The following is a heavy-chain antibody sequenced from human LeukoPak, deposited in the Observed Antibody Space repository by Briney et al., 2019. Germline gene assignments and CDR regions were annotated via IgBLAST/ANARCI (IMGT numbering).Heavy chain of an antibody. V-gene: IGHV4-59*01. Sequence: SETLSLTCAVYGGSFSGYYWSWIRQPPGKGLEWIGYIYYSGSTNYNPSLKSRVTISVDTSKNQFSLKLSSVTAADTAVYYCARGAYDFWSGPMGYYYYGMDVWGQGTTVTVSS. J-gene: IGHJ6*02. CDR1: GGSFSGYY. D-gene: IGHD3-3*01. CDR3: ARGAYDFWSGPMGYYYYGMDV. CDR2: IYYSGST.